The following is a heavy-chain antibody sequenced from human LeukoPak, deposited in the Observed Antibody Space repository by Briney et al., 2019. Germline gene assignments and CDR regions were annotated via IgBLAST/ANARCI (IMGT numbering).Heavy chain of an antibody. CDR1: GGSISSYY. V-gene: IGHV4-59*01. J-gene: IGHJ4*02. CDR2: IYYSGST. Sequence: KASETLSLTCTVSGGSISSYYWSWIRQPPGKGLEWIGFIYYSGSTNYNPSLKSRVTISVDTSKNQFSLKLSSVTAADTAVYYCARGVSSSWYRDFDYWGQGTLVTVSS. D-gene: IGHD6-13*01. CDR3: ARGVSSSWYRDFDY.